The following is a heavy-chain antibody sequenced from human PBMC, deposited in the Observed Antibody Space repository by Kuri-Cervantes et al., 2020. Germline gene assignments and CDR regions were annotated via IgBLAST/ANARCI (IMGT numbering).Heavy chain of an antibody. CDR2: ISAYNGNT. J-gene: IGHJ6*03. V-gene: IGHV1-18*01. CDR3: ARGVRWFRESAGRQYYYYYYMDV. Sequence: ASVKVSCKASGYTFTSYGISWVRQAPGQGLEWMGWISAYNGNTNYAQKFQGRVTMTRDTSTSTVYMELSSLRSEDTAVYYCARGVRWFRESAGRQYYYYYYMDVWGKGTTVTVSS. D-gene: IGHD3-10*01. CDR1: GYTFTSYG.